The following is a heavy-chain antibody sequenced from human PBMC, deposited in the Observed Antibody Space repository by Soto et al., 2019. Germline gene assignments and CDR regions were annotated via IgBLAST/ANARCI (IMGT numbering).Heavy chain of an antibody. V-gene: IGHV3-74*03. D-gene: IGHD2-2*01. Sequence: EVQLVESGGDLVRPGGSLRLSCAASGFTFSGHWMHWVRQVPGKGLEWVSRVNTDGGTSAYADSVKGRFTISRENAKNTLDLQMGGLRAEDAAVYYCAGEAGYCSSTSCYRGAFDTWCQGATVSVSS. CDR2: VNTDGGTS. CDR3: AGEAGYCSSTSCYRGAFDT. CDR1: GFTFSGHW. J-gene: IGHJ3*02.